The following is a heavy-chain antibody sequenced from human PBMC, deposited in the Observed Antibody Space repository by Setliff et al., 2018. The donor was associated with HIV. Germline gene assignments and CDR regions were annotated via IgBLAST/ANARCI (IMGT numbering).Heavy chain of an antibody. D-gene: IGHD3-16*01. J-gene: IGHJ4*02. Sequence: GGSLRLSCTTSGTYGMHWVRQAPGKGLEWVAVIWNDGSNKFYGDSVQGRFTISRDNSRNMVFLQMNGLRVEDTAVYYCVKGSLGGRLDSWGQGTLVTVPS. V-gene: IGHV3-33*06. CDR2: IWNDGSNK. CDR1: GTYG. CDR3: VKGSLGGRLDS.